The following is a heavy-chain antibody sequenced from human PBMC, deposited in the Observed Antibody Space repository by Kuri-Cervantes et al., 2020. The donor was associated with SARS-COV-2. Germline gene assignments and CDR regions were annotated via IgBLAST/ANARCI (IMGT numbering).Heavy chain of an antibody. Sequence: GESLKISCAASGFTFSSYSMNWVRQAPGKGLEWVSFISSSSNYMYYADSLKGRFTISRDNAKNSLYLQMNSLRAEDTAIYYCARDRSSNWFSTRVAFDIWGQGAMVTVSS. CDR2: ISSSSNYM. CDR1: GFTFSSYS. CDR3: ARDRSSNWFSTRVAFDI. J-gene: IGHJ3*02. V-gene: IGHV3-21*01. D-gene: IGHD6-13*01.